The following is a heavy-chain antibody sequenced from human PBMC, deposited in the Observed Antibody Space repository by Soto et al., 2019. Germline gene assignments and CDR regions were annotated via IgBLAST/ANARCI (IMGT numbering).Heavy chain of an antibody. CDR1: GYSFTSYW. CDR3: AIPKNYGDYVEPYSYYGMDV. V-gene: IGHV5-10-1*01. CDR2: IDPSDSYT. Sequence: GESLKISCKGSGYSFTSYWISWVRQMPGKGLEWMGRIDPSDSYTNYSPSFQGHVTISADKSISTAYLQWSSLKASDTAMYYCAIPKNYGDYVEPYSYYGMDVWGQGTTVTVSS. D-gene: IGHD4-17*01. J-gene: IGHJ6*02.